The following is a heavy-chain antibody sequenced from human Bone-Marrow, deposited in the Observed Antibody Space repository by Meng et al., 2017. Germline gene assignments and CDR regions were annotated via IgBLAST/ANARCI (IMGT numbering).Heavy chain of an antibody. V-gene: IGHV3-23*01. J-gene: IGHJ4*02. CDR1: GGTFSSYA. D-gene: IGHD3-16*01. CDR2: ICGSGGST. Sequence: SCKASGGTFSSYAMHWVRQAPGQGLEWVSAICGSGGSTYYADSVKGRFTISRDNSRDTLYLQMNSLRAEDTAVYYCAKDRDYDYVWGSFDYWGQGTLVTVSS. CDR3: AKDRDYDYVWGSFDY.